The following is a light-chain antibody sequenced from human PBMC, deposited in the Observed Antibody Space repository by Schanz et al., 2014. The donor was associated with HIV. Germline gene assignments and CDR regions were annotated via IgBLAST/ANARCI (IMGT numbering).Light chain of an antibody. V-gene: IGLV2-14*03. CDR3: SSHAGRSSFVV. CDR2: DVT. CDR1: NSDIGGYNF. Sequence: QSALTQPASVSGSPGQSITISCTGTNSDIGGYNFVSWYQQHADKAPKLIIYDVTSRPSGISSRFSGSKSGNTASLTISGLQTEDEADYYCSSHAGRSSFVVFGGGTKVTVL. J-gene: IGLJ2*01.